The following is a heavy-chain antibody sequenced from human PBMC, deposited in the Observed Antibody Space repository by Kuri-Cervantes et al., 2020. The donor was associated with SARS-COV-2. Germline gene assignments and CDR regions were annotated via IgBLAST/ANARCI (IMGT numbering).Heavy chain of an antibody. CDR3: ARGSGVPAAMVWFDP. D-gene: IGHD2-2*01. V-gene: IGHV1-2*04. J-gene: IGHJ5*02. CDR2: INPNSGGT. Sequence: ASVKVSCKASGGTFSSYAISWVRQAPGQGLGWMGWINPNSGGTNYTQKFQGWVTMTRDTSISTAYMELSRLRSDDTAVYYCARGSGVPAAMVWFDPWGQGTLVTVSS. CDR1: GGTFSSYA.